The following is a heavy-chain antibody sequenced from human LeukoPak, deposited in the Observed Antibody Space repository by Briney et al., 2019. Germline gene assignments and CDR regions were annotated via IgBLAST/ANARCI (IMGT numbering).Heavy chain of an antibody. V-gene: IGHV3-23*01. CDR3: AKEGSSSFPGGTFGY. D-gene: IGHD6-6*01. J-gene: IGHJ4*02. Sequence: GGSLRLSCAASGFTLSSYAMSWVRQAPGKGLEWVSAISGSGGSTYHTDSVKGGFTSSRDNSKNTLYLQMNSLRAEDTAVYYCAKEGSSSFPGGTFGYWGQGTLVTVSS. CDR1: GFTLSSYA. CDR2: ISGSGGST.